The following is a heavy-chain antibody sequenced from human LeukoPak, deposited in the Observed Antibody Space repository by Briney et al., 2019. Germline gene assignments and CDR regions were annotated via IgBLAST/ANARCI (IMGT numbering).Heavy chain of an antibody. Sequence: ASVKVSCKASGYTFTSYDINWVRQATGQGLEWMGWMNPNSGNTGYAQKFQGRVTITRNTSISTAYMELSSLRSEDTAVYYCARGSYWLYAFDIWGQGTMVTVSS. CDR3: ARGSYWLYAFDI. CDR1: GYTFTSYD. J-gene: IGHJ3*02. D-gene: IGHD1-26*01. CDR2: MNPNSGNT. V-gene: IGHV1-8*03.